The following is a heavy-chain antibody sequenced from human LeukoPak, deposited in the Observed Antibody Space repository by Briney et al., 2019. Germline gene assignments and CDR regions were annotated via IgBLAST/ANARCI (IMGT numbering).Heavy chain of an antibody. Sequence: PGGSLRLSCAASGFTFSSYSMNWVRQAPGKGLEWVSSISSSSSYIYYADSVKGRFTISRDNAKNSLYLQMNSLRAEDTAVYYRARDQTPPGYYDFWSGWGAVGTYYYYYGMDVWGQGTTVTVSS. D-gene: IGHD3-3*01. J-gene: IGHJ6*02. CDR3: ARDQTPPGYYDFWSGWGAVGTYYYYYGMDV. V-gene: IGHV3-21*01. CDR2: ISSSSSYI. CDR1: GFTFSSYS.